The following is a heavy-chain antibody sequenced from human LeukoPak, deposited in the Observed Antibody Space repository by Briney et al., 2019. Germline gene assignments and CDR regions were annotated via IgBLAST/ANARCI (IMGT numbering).Heavy chain of an antibody. V-gene: IGHV1-2*02. J-gene: IGHJ5*02. CDR2: INSDSGFT. CDR1: AYTFTGCY. Sequence: ASVKVSCKASAYTFTGCYMNWVRQAPGQGLEWMGWINSDSGFTKYAQKFQGRVTMTRDTSITTVYMDLTRLTSDDTAVYYCARNFDMKGVDPWGQGTLVTVSS. CDR3: ARNFDMKGVDP. D-gene: IGHD3-9*01.